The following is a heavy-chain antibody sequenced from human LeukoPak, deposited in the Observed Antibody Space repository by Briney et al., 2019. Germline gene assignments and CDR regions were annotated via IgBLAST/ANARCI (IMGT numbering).Heavy chain of an antibody. CDR2: IYARGST. D-gene: IGHD3-10*01. CDR3: ARGGTYGSGRNQHTTLDY. CDR1: GGSITNDY. V-gene: IGHV4-4*07. Sequence: DPSETLSLTCTVSGGSITNDYWSWIRQAAGKELEWIGRIYARGSTNYNPSLKSRDTISLDKSKNQFSLNLNSVTAADTAVYYCARGGTYGSGRNQHTTLDYWGQGTLVTVSS. J-gene: IGHJ4*02.